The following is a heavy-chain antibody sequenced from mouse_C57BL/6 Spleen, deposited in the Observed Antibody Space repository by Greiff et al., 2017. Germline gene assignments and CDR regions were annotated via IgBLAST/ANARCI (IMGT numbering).Heavy chain of an antibody. CDR1: GFNIKDYY. D-gene: IGHD3-2*02. CDR3: ARPDSSGSWFAY. CDR2: IDPEDGET. V-gene: IGHV14-2*01. Sequence: EVKLMESGAELVKPGASVKLSCTASGFNIKDYYMHWVKQRTEQGLEWIGRIDPEDGETKYAPKFQGKATITADTSSNTAYLQLSSLTSEDTAVYYCARPDSSGSWFAYWGQGTLVTVSA. J-gene: IGHJ3*01.